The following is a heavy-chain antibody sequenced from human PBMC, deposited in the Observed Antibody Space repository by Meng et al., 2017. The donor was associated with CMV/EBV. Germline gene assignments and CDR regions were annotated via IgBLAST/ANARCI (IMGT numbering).Heavy chain of an antibody. CDR1: GFIFSNYG. V-gene: IGHV3-23*01. J-gene: IGHJ4*02. CDR2: ISGSGDGT. D-gene: IGHD3-10*01. Sequence: GGSLRLSCAASGFIFSNYGMTWVRQGPGKRLEWVSAISGSGDGTHFAESVKGRFTISRDNTQNTLYLQMNSLRAEDTAVYYCAKVPGSLYLRSYYFDYWDQGILVTVSS. CDR3: AKVPGSLYLRSYYFDY.